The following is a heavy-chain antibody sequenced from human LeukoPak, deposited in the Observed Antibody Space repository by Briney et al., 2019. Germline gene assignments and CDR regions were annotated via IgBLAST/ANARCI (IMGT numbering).Heavy chain of an antibody. D-gene: IGHD3-22*01. Sequence: ASVKVSCKASGYTFTGYYMHWVRQAPGQGLEWMGWINPNSGGTNYAQKFQGRVTMTRDTSISTAYMELSRLRSDDTAVYYCAGSYYDSSGSALDYYYYMDVWGKGTTVTVSS. CDR1: GYTFTGYY. V-gene: IGHV1-2*02. J-gene: IGHJ6*03. CDR3: AGSYYDSSGSALDYYYYMDV. CDR2: INPNSGGT.